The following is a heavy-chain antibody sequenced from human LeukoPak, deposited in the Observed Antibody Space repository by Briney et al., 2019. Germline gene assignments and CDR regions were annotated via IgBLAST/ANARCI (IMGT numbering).Heavy chain of an antibody. CDR1: GYTFTSSH. CDR3: AGESYYYDSSGYVFGY. J-gene: IGHJ4*02. V-gene: IGHV1-69*04. Sequence: ASVKVSCRASGYTFTSSHINWVRQAPGQGLEWMGRIIPILGIANYAQKFQGRVTITADKSTSTAYMELSSLRSEDTAVYYCAGESYYYDSSGYVFGYWGQGTLVTVSS. CDR2: IIPILGIA. D-gene: IGHD3-22*01.